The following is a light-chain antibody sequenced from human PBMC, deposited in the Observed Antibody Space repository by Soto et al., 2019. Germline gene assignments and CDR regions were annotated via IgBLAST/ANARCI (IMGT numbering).Light chain of an antibody. Sequence: VVTQEPSFSVSPGATVTLTCGLSSGSVSVSNYPSWYQQTPGQAPRMLMYSTNTRSSGVPDRFSGSILGNKAALTITGAQADDESDYYCVLYMRSGLRVFGGGTKVTVL. CDR2: STN. CDR1: SGSVSVSNY. CDR3: VLYMRSGLRV. V-gene: IGLV8-61*01. J-gene: IGLJ2*01.